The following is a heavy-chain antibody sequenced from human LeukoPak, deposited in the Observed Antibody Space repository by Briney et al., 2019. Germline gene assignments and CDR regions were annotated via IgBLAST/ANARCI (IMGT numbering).Heavy chain of an antibody. V-gene: IGHV1-2*02. D-gene: IGHD2/OR15-2a*01. Sequence: GASVKVSCKASGYTFTGYFMHWVRQAPGQGLEWMGWTNPNNGATNYVQKFQGRVTMTRDTSISTAYMELSSLRSDDTAVYYCAREGGVRAYFFDPWGQGTLVTVSS. CDR3: AREGGVRAYFFDP. CDR1: GYTFTGYF. J-gene: IGHJ5*02. CDR2: TNPNNGAT.